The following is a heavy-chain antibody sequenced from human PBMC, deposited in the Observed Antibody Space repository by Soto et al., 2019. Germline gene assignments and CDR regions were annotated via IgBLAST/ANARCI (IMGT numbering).Heavy chain of an antibody. CDR1: GGSISSYY. J-gene: IGHJ4*02. CDR2: IYYSGST. CDR3: ARGRYCSSTSCYTPYYFDY. D-gene: IGHD2-2*02. V-gene: IGHV4-59*01. Sequence: SETLSLTCTVSGGSISSYYWSWIRQPPGKGLEWIGYIYYSGSTNYNPSLKSRVTISVDTSKNQFSLKLSSVTAADTAVYYCARGRYCSSTSCYTPYYFDYWGQGTLVTVSS.